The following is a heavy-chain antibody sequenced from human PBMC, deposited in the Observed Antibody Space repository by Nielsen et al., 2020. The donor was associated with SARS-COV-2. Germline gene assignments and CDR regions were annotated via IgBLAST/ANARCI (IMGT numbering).Heavy chain of an antibody. J-gene: IGHJ4*02. CDR3: AKIWGKNGSGDY. CDR2: ISWNSGSI. Sequence: GGSLRLSCAASGFTFDDYAMHWVRQAPGKGLEWVSGISWNSGSIGYADSVKGRFTISRDNAKNSLYLQMNSLRAEDTALYYCAKIWGKNGSGDYWGQGTLVTVSS. CDR1: GFTFDDYA. D-gene: IGHD3-10*01. V-gene: IGHV3-9*01.